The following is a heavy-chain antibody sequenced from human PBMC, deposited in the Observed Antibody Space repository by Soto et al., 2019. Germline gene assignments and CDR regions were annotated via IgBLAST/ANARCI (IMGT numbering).Heavy chain of an antibody. CDR1: GYTFTSYG. J-gene: IGHJ4*02. D-gene: IGHD1-26*01. CDR3: ARDLSGSPVY. V-gene: IGHV1-18*01. CDR2: ISAYNGNT. Sequence: QVQLVQSGAEVKKPGASVKVSCKASGYTFTSYGISWVRQAPGQGLEWMGWISAYNGNTNYAQKLTGRVTMTTHTSARRAYMDLRSPVSDDTAVYYCARDLSGSPVYWGQGTLVTVSS.